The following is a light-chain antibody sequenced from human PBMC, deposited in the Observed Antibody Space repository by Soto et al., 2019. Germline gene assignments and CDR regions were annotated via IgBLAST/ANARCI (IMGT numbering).Light chain of an antibody. CDR3: AAWDASLNGVV. Sequence: QSVLTQPPSASGTPGQRVTISCSGSNSNIGTNTVSWYQQVPGTAPKLLIYSNNQRPSGVPERFSGSKSGASASLAISGLQSEDEADYYCAAWDASLNGVVFGGGTKVTVL. V-gene: IGLV1-44*01. CDR1: NSNIGTNT. J-gene: IGLJ2*01. CDR2: SNN.